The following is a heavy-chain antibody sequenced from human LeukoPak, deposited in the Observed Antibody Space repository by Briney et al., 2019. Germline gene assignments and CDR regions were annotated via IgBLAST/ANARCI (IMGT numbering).Heavy chain of an antibody. CDR3: ARGLRYSISPFDY. CDR1: GFTFSSYA. V-gene: IGHV3-30-3*01. Sequence: GGSLRLSCAASGFTFSSYAMHWVRQAPGKGLEWVAVISYDGSNKYYADSVKGRFTISRDNSKNTLYLQMNSLRAEDTAVYYCARGLRYSISPFDYWGQGTLVTVSS. J-gene: IGHJ4*02. CDR2: ISYDGSNK. D-gene: IGHD3-16*02.